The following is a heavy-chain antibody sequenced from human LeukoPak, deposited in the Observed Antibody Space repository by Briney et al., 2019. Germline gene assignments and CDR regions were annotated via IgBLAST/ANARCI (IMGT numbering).Heavy chain of an antibody. J-gene: IGHJ4*02. Sequence: SVKVSCKASGGTFSSYAISWVRQAPGQGLEWMGRIIPIFGIANYAQKFQGRVTITADKPTSTAYMELSSLRSEDTAVYYCARIGLCSGGSCYVDYWGQGTLVTVSS. CDR1: GGTFSSYA. CDR3: ARIGLCSGGSCYVDY. V-gene: IGHV1-69*04. CDR2: IIPIFGIA. D-gene: IGHD2-15*01.